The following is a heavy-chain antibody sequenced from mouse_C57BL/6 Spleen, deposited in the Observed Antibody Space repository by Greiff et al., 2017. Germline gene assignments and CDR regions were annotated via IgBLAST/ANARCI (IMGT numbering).Heavy chain of an antibody. V-gene: IGHV1-55*01. CDR3: ARGSYGYFDV. CDR2: IYPGSGST. Sequence: QVQLQQPGAELVKPGASVKMSCKASGYTFTSYWITWVKQRPGQGLEWIGDIYPGSGSTNYNEKFKNKATLTVDTSSSTAYMQLSSLTSEDSAVYYCARGSYGYFDVWGTGTTVTVSS. J-gene: IGHJ1*03. CDR1: GYTFTSYW.